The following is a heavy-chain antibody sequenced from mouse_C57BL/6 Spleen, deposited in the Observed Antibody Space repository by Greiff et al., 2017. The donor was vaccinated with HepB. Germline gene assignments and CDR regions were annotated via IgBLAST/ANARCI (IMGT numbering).Heavy chain of an antibody. CDR3: ARLNYSNLYYFDY. D-gene: IGHD2-5*01. V-gene: IGHV1-7*01. Sequence: VQLQQSGAELAKPGASVKLSCKASGYTFTSYWMHWVKQRPGQGLEWIGYINPSSGYTKYNQKFKDKATLTADKSSSTAYMQLSSLTYEDSAVYYCARLNYSNLYYFDYWGQGTTLTVSS. CDR2: INPSSGYT. J-gene: IGHJ2*01. CDR1: GYTFTSYW.